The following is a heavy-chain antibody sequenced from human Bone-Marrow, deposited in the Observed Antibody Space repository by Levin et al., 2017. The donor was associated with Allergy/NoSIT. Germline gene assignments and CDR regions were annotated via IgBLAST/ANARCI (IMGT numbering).Heavy chain of an antibody. CDR1: GFTFSSYA. V-gene: IGHV3-30*04. CDR2: ISYDGSNK. J-gene: IGHJ3*02. Sequence: GESLKISCAASGFTFSSYAMHWVRQAPGKGLEWVAVISYDGSNKYYADSVKGRFTISRDNSKNTLYLQMNSLRAEDTAVYYCAREGSSGYLTNLDAFDIWGQGTMVTVSS. D-gene: IGHD3-22*01. CDR3: AREGSSGYLTNLDAFDI.